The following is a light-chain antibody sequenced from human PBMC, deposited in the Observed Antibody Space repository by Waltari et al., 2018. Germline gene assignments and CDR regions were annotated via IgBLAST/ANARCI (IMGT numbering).Light chain of an antibody. CDR1: QSVSSSY. CDR3: QQLNSYPLT. V-gene: IGKV3-20*01. J-gene: IGKJ4*01. Sequence: EIVLTQSPGTLSLAPGERATLSCRASQSVSSSYLAGYQQKPGQAPRLLIYGASSRATRIPDRFSGSGSGTDFTLTISRLEPEDFATYYCQQLNSYPLTFGGGTKVEIK. CDR2: GAS.